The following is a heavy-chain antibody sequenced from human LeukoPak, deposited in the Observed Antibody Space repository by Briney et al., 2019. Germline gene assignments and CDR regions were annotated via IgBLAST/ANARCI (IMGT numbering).Heavy chain of an antibody. CDR3: ARDFPVVTPGISGDAFDI. Sequence: PGGSLRLSCEASGFRFSYFWMSWVRQAPGKGLEWVANINEDGSQKYYVDSVKGRFTISRDNAKNTLYLQMNSLRAEDTAVYYCARDFPVVTPGISGDAFDIWGQGTMVTVSS. CDR2: INEDGSQK. J-gene: IGHJ3*02. V-gene: IGHV3-7*01. CDR1: GFRFSYFW. D-gene: IGHD4-23*01.